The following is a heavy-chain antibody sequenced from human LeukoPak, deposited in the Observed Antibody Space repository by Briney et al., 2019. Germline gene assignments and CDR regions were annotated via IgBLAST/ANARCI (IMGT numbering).Heavy chain of an antibody. D-gene: IGHD3-3*01. V-gene: IGHV1-58*02. CDR3: AAERGASLHDFWSTRLFDP. J-gene: IGHJ5*02. CDR1: GFTFPNSA. CDR2: IVLGAGNT. Sequence: SVKVSCKASGFTFPNSAMQWVRQARGQRLEWIGWIVLGAGNTVYSHKFHDRVTITTDISTNTAYMELDSLGSEETAVYFCAAERGASLHDFWSTRLFDPWGQGTLVTVSS.